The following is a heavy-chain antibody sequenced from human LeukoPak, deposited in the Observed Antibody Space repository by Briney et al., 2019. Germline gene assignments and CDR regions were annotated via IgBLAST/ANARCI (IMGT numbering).Heavy chain of an antibody. D-gene: IGHD6-13*01. J-gene: IGHJ6*03. CDR3: ATIAAAGTFSFRYYYYYMDV. CDR1: GGSFSGYY. CDR2: INHSGST. Sequence: SETLSLTCAVHGGSFSGYYWSWIRQPPGKGLEWIGEINHSGSTNYNPSLKSRVTISVDTSKNQFSLKLSSVTAADTAVYYCATIAAAGTFSFRYYYYYMDVWGKGTTVTVSS. V-gene: IGHV4-34*01.